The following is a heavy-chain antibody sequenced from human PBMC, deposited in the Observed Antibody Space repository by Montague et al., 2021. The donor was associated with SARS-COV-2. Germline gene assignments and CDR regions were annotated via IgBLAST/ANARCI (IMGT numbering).Heavy chain of an antibody. CDR2: IYYSGST. D-gene: IGHD6-19*01. V-gene: IGHV4-39*01. J-gene: IGHJ4*02. Sequence: SETLSLTCTVSGGSISSSGYYWGWIRQPPGKGLEWIGCIYYSGSTYYNPSLKSRVTISVDTSKNQFSLKLSSVTAADTAVYYCARLKRGGIVVAVPYYFDYWGQGTLVTVSS. CDR1: GGSISSSGYY. CDR3: ARLKRGGIVVAVPYYFDY.